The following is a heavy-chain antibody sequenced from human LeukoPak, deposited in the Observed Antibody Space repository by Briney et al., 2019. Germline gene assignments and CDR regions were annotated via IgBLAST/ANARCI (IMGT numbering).Heavy chain of an antibody. CDR2: ISYDGSSK. V-gene: IGHV3-30-3*01. D-gene: IGHD2-21*02. J-gene: IGHJ6*02. Sequence: GGSLRLSCAASGFTFSSYAMHWVRQAPGKGLEWVAVISYDGSSKYYADSVKGRFTISRDNSKNTLYLQMNSLRAEDTAVYYCARGDRWTYYYYGMDVWGQGTTVTVSS. CDR1: GFTFSSYA. CDR3: ARGDRWTYYYYGMDV.